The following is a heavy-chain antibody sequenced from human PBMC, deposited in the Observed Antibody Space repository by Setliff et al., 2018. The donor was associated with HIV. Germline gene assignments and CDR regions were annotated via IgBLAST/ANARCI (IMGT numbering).Heavy chain of an antibody. J-gene: IGHJ5*02. CDR1: GFTFSSYW. V-gene: IGHV3-7*01. CDR2: MNQDGSEK. D-gene: IGHD4-17*01. CDR3: ARDLDYGRPEVRFDP. Sequence: PGGSLRLSCAASGFTFSSYWMSWVRQAPGTGLEWVANMNQDGSEKYYVDSVKGRFTISRDNAKNSLYLQMNSLRAEDTAVYYCARDLDYGRPEVRFDPWGQGTLVTVSS.